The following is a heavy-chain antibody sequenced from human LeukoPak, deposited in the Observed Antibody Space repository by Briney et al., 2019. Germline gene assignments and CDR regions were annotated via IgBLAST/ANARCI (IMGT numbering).Heavy chain of an antibody. CDR2: IYPGDSDT. D-gene: IGHD5-24*01. J-gene: IGHJ3*02. Sequence: GESLKISCKGSGYSFASFWIGWVRQMPGKGLEWMGIIYPGDSDTRYSPSFQGQVTISADKSISTAYLQWSSLKASDTAMYYCARSIGYGHNYELVFDMWGQGTMVTVSS. CDR1: GYSFASFW. CDR3: ARSIGYGHNYELVFDM. V-gene: IGHV5-51*01.